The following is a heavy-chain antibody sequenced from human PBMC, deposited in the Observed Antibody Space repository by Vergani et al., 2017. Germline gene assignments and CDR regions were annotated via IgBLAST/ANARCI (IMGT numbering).Heavy chain of an antibody. V-gene: IGHV1-58*01. Sequence: QMQLVQSGPEVKKPGTSVKVSCKASGFTFTSSAVQWVRQARGQRLEWIGWIVVGSGNTNYAQKFQERVTITRDMSTSTAYMELSSLRSEDTAVYYCAAPRERDYDCWSGYFPLYYYYGMDVWGQGTTVTVSS. CDR3: AAPRERDYDCWSGYFPLYYYYGMDV. CDR1: GFTFTSSA. J-gene: IGHJ6*02. D-gene: IGHD3-3*01. CDR2: IVVGSGNT.